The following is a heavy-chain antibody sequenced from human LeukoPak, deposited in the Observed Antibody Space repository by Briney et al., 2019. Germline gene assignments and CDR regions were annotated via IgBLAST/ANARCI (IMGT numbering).Heavy chain of an antibody. J-gene: IGHJ4*02. Sequence: KPSETLSLTCTVSGASISSSYWRWLREPARKGLGWIGRIYTSGSTNYNPSLKSRVTMTTDTSTNQSSLKLYSVTAADTAVYYCVTDRSGSYDYWGQGILVTVSS. CDR2: IYTSGST. CDR3: VTDRSGSYDY. CDR1: GASISSSY. V-gene: IGHV4-4*07. D-gene: IGHD1-26*01.